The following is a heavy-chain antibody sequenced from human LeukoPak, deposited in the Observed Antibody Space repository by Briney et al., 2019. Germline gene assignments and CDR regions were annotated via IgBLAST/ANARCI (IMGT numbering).Heavy chain of an antibody. V-gene: IGHV3-7*01. J-gene: IGHJ4*02. CDR1: GFAFSNYW. CDR2: IKQDGTEK. Sequence: GGSLRLSCAASGFAFSNYWMTWVRQAPGKGLQWVANIKQDGTEKNYVDSVKGRFTISRDNAKNSVYLQLNSLRVDDTALYYCARTPLTQLEPDYFDSWGQGTLVSVS. CDR3: ARTPLTQLEPDYFDS. D-gene: IGHD1-1*01.